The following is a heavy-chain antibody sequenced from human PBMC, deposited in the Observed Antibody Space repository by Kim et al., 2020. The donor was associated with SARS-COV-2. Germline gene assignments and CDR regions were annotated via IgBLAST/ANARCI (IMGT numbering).Heavy chain of an antibody. Sequence: SVKVSCKASGGTFSSYTISWVRQAPGQGLEWMGRIIPILGIANYAQKFQGRVTITADKSTSTAYMELSSLRSEDTAVYYCARELRATVTLTYYYYGMDVWGQGTTVTVSS. CDR2: IIPILGIA. J-gene: IGHJ6*02. D-gene: IGHD4-4*01. CDR3: ARELRATVTLTYYYYGMDV. CDR1: GGTFSSYT. V-gene: IGHV1-69*04.